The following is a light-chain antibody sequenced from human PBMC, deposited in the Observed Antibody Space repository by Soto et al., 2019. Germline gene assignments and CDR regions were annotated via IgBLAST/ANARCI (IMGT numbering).Light chain of an antibody. CDR1: QSVSSSY. CDR3: QQYNNWPIT. CDR2: GAS. V-gene: IGKV3-15*01. Sequence: EIVFTQSPGTLSFSPVERATLSCRASQSVSSSYLAWYQQKPGQAPRLLISGASIRATGIPARFSGSGSGTEFTLTISSLQSEDSAVYYCQQYNNWPITFGQGTRLEIK. J-gene: IGKJ5*01.